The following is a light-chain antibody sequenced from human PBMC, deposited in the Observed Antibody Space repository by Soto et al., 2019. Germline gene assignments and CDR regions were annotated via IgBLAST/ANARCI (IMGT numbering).Light chain of an antibody. CDR1: QDINSY. V-gene: IGKV1D-16*01. CDR3: QQYNIYPLA. CDR2: AAS. J-gene: IGKJ4*01. Sequence: DVQMTQSPSSLSASVGDRVTITCRASQDINSYLAWYQQKPGNAPKSLIYAASSLQTGVPSRFSGSETGTDFTLTINNLHPEDSATYYCQQYNIYPLAFGGGTKVEIK.